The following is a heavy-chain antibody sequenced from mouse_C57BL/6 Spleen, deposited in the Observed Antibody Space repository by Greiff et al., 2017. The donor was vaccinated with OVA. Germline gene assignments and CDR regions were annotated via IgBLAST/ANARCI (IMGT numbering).Heavy chain of an antibody. Sequence: EVKVVESGEGLVKPGGSLKLSCAASGFTFSSYAMSWVRQTPEKRLEWVAYISSGGDYIYYADTVKGRFTISRDNARNTLYLQMSSLKSEDTAMYYCTRDGDDYGERAFDYWGQGTTLTVSS. CDR2: ISSGGDYI. V-gene: IGHV5-9-1*02. CDR3: TRDGDDYGERAFDY. CDR1: GFTFSSYA. J-gene: IGHJ2*01. D-gene: IGHD2-4*01.